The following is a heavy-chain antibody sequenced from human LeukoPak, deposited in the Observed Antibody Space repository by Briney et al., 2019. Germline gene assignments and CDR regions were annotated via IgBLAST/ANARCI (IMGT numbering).Heavy chain of an antibody. CDR1: GGSISSSNW. J-gene: IGHJ6*02. D-gene: IGHD2-8*02. CDR3: ARAVHPQRVPVKDAYGLDV. Sequence: SGTLSLTCAVSGGSISSSNWWSWVRQPPGKGLEWIGEIYHSGSTNYNPSLKSRVTISVDKSKNQFSLKLSSVTAADTAVYYCARAVHPQRVPVKDAYGLDVWGQGTTVTVSS. V-gene: IGHV4-4*02. CDR2: IYHSGST.